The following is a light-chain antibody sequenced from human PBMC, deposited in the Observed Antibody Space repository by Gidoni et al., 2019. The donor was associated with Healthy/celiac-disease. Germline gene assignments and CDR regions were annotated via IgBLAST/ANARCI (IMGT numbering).Light chain of an antibody. J-gene: IGKJ2*01. V-gene: IGKV3-15*01. CDR3: QQYDNWPRT. Sequence: DIVLMQSPATLSVSPGERATLSCRASQSVSINLAWYQQKPGQAPRLLIYGASTRATGIPARFSGSGSGTEFTLTISSLQSEDFAVYYCQQYDNWPRTFGQGTKLEIK. CDR1: QSVSIN. CDR2: GAS.